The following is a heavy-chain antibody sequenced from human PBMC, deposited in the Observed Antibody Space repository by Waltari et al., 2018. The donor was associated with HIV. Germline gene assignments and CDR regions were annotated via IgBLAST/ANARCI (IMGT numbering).Heavy chain of an antibody. V-gene: IGHV3-66*02. J-gene: IGHJ1*01. CDR3: AREVGFQH. D-gene: IGHD1-26*01. Sequence: EVQVVESGGGLVQPGGSLRLSCVASGFTVSSNYMSWVRQAPGKGLEGVSVLYSGGSTYYADSVKGRFTISRDDSKNTLYLQMNSLRPEDTAVYYCAREVGFQHWGQGTLVTVSS. CDR2: LYSGGST. CDR1: GFTVSSNY.